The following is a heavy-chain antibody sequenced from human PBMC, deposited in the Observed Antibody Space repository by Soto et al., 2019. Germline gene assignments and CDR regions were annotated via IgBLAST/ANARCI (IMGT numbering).Heavy chain of an antibody. Sequence: PGGSLRLSCAASGFTVSSNYMSWVRQAPGKGLEWVSVIYSGGSTYYADSVKGRFTISRDNSKNTLYLQMNSLRAEDTAVYYCARDDRGPHFWSGYYPRSRDYYYYGMDVWGQGTTVTVSS. J-gene: IGHJ6*02. D-gene: IGHD3-3*02. CDR2: IYSGGST. V-gene: IGHV3-53*01. CDR1: GFTVSSNY. CDR3: ARDDRGPHFWSGYYPRSRDYYYYGMDV.